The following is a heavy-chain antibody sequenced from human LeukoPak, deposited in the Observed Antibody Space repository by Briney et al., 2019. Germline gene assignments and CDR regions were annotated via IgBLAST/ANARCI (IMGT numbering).Heavy chain of an antibody. D-gene: IGHD1-1*01. CDR3: APGGTGTTTTFFDY. J-gene: IGHJ4*02. V-gene: IGHV1-2*02. Sequence: ASVKVSCKASGFTFTDYYMHWVRQAPGQGLERMGWINPNTGGTDYAQNFQGRVTLTRDTSMTTAYMDLSRLTSDDTAVYYCAPGGTGTTTTFFDYWGQGTLVTVSS. CDR1: GFTFTDYY. CDR2: INPNTGGT.